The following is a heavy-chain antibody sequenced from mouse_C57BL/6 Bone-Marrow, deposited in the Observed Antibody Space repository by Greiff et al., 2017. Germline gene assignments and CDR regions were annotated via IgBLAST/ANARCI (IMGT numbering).Heavy chain of an antibody. J-gene: IGHJ2*01. D-gene: IGHD1-1*01. CDR2: INPSSGYT. V-gene: IGHV1-4*01. CDR3: ARYHYGSSYGY. CDR1: GYTFTSYT. Sequence: VKLVESGAELARPGASVKMSCKASGYTFTSYTMHWVKQRPGQGLEWIGYINPSSGYTKYNQKFKDKATLTADKSSSTAYMQLSSLTSEGSAVYYCARYHYGSSYGYWGQGTTLTVSS.